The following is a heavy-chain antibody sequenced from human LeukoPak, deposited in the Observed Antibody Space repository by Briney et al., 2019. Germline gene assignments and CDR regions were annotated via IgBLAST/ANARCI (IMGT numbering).Heavy chain of an antibody. CDR2: ISSSSSYI. V-gene: IGHV3-21*01. CDR1: GFTFSSYS. CDR3: ASVVTFDY. D-gene: IGHD3-22*01. Sequence: GGSLRLSCAASGFTFSSYSMNWVRQAPGKGLEWVSSISSSSSYINYADSVKGRFTISRDNAKNSLYLQMNSLRAEDTAVYYCASVVTFDYWGQGTLVTVSS. J-gene: IGHJ4*02.